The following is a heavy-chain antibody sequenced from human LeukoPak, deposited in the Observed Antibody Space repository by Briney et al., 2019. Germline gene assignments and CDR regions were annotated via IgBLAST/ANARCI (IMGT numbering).Heavy chain of an antibody. J-gene: IGHJ4*02. CDR3: ARESETSGWYDY. CDR2: ISSSSSTI. CDR1: GFTFSTYN. Sequence: GGSLRLSCAASGFTFSTYNMNWVRQAPGKGLEWVSYISSSSSTIYYADSVKGRFTISRDNAKNSLYLQMSSLRSEDTALYYCARESETSGWYDYWGQGTLATVSS. D-gene: IGHD6-19*01. V-gene: IGHV3-48*01.